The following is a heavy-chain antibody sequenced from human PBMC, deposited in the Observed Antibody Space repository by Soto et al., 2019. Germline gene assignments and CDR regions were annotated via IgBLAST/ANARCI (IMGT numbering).Heavy chain of an antibody. CDR3: AGRSGSSDY. D-gene: IGHD1-26*01. CDR2: ISYDEIDK. CDR1: GFTFSNYT. V-gene: IGHV3-30*04. Sequence: QVQLVESGGGVVQPGRSLRLSCAASGFTFSNYTMHWGRQAPGKGLEWVALISYDEIDKYFADAVKGRFTISRDNSKNTLYLQMDSLRAEDTGVYYCAGRSGSSDYWGRGTLVTVSS. J-gene: IGHJ4*02.